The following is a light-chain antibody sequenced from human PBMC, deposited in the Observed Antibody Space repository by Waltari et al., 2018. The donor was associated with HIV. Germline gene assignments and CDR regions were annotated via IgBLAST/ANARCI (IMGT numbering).Light chain of an antibody. V-gene: IGKV1-5*03. CDR3: QQYKSYPYT. CDR2: KAS. CDR1: QSISSC. J-gene: IGKJ2*01. Sequence: DIQLTQSPSTLSASVVTSGTITSRASQSISSCLAWYQQKPGKPPKFLIYKASSLESGVPSRFSGSGSGTEVTLTISSLQPDDFATYYCQQYKSYPYTFGQGTKLEIK.